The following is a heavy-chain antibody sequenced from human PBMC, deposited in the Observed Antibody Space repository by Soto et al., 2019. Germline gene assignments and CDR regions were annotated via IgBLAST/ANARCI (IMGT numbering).Heavy chain of an antibody. CDR3: TTGPGYSYDSSGYGDY. CDR1: GFTFSNAW. J-gene: IGHJ4*02. Sequence: GGSLRLSCAASGFTFSNAWMSWVRQAPGKGLEWVGRVKSKTDGGKTDYAAPVKGRFTISRDDSKNTLYLQMNSLTTEDTAVYYCTTGPGYSYDSSGYGDYWGQGTLVTVSS. CDR2: VKSKTDGGKT. V-gene: IGHV3-15*01. D-gene: IGHD3-22*01.